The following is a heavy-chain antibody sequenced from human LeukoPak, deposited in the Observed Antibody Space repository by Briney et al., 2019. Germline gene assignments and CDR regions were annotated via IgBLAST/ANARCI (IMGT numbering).Heavy chain of an antibody. Sequence: GGSLRLSCAASGFTFSSYAMHWVRQAPGKGLEWVAVISYDGSNKYYADSVKGRFTISRDNSKNTLYLQMNSLRAEDTAVYYCASLGGYSYGYSYDAFDIWGQGTMVTVSS. CDR1: GFTFSSYA. V-gene: IGHV3-30-3*01. D-gene: IGHD5-18*01. J-gene: IGHJ3*02. CDR3: ASLGGYSYGYSYDAFDI. CDR2: ISYDGSNK.